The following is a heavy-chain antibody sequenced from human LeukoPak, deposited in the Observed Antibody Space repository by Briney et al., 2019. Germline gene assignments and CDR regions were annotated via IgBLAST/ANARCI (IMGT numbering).Heavy chain of an antibody. CDR2: IYYTGDT. D-gene: IGHD4-23*01. V-gene: IGHV4-59*01. J-gene: IGHJ4*02. CDR3: ARGTLRWHLDQ. CDR1: DSSMSNFY. Sequence: SETLSLTCAVSDSSMSNFYWSWIRQPPGKGLEWIGNIYYTGDTNYSPSLKSRVTISVDMSKNHFTLRLTSVTAADTAVYYCARGTLRWHLDQWGQGTLVTVSS.